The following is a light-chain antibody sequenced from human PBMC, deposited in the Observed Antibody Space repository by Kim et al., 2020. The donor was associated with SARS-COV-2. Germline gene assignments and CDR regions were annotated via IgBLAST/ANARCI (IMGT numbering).Light chain of an antibody. CDR2: EVS. J-gene: IGLJ2*01. Sequence: QSALTQPPSASGSPGQPVTISCTGTSSDVGGNNHVSWYQQHPGKVPKLMIYEVSERPSGVPDRFSGSKSGNTASLTVSGLQAEDEADYYCSSYGGSDNLIFGGGTQLTVL. CDR1: SSDVGGNNH. V-gene: IGLV2-8*01. CDR3: SSYGGSDNLI.